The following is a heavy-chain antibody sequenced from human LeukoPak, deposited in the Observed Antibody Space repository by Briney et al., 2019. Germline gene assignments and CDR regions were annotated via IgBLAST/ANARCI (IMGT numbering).Heavy chain of an antibody. CDR3: ARDNSVRDEAWWFNP. J-gene: IGHJ5*02. CDR1: GYTFTSYG. V-gene: IGHV1-18*01. CDR2: ISAYNGNT. Sequence: GASVKVSCKASGYTFTSYGISWVRQAPGQGLVWMGWISAYNGNTNYAQKLQGRVTMTTDTSTSTAYLELSSLRSEDTAVYYCARDNSVRDEAWWFNPWGQGTLVTVSS. D-gene: IGHD5-24*01.